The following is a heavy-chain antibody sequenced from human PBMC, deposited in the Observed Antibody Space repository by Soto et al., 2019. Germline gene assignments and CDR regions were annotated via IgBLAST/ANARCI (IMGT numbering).Heavy chain of an antibody. Sequence: SETLSLTCTVSGGSVSSGSFYWSWIRRPPGKGLEWIGYFYDSGSTNYNPSLRSRVTISVDTSKNQFSLKLSSVTAADTAVYYCARGRLRYFDWLLSWGQGTLVTVSS. CDR2: FYDSGST. V-gene: IGHV4-61*01. CDR1: GGSVSSGSFY. D-gene: IGHD3-9*01. CDR3: ARGRLRYFDWLLS. J-gene: IGHJ4*02.